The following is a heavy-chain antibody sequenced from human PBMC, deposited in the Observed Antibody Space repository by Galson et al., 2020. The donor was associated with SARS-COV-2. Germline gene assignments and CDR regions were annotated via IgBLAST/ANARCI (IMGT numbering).Heavy chain of an antibody. D-gene: IGHD1-1*01. Sequence: ASVKVSCKASGYTFTTYYMHWVRQAPGQGLEWMGIINPSGGSTSYAQKFQGRLTMTRDTSTSTVYMELSSLRSEDTAVYYCARDLTGTTTLYYYYGMDVWGQGTAVTVSS. CDR1: GYTFTTYY. CDR2: INPSGGST. V-gene: IGHV1-46*01. J-gene: IGHJ6*02. CDR3: ARDLTGTTTLYYYYGMDV.